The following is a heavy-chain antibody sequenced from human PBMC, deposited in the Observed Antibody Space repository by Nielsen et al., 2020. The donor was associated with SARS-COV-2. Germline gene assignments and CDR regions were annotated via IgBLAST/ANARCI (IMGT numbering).Heavy chain of an antibody. Sequence: ASVKVSCKASGYTFTGYYMHWVRQAPGQGLEWMGRINPNSGGTNYAQKFQGRVTMTRDTSISTAYMELSRLRSDDTAVYYCARGLVFGVVSWFDPWGQGTLVTVSS. J-gene: IGHJ5*02. V-gene: IGHV1-2*06. CDR3: ARGLVFGVVSWFDP. D-gene: IGHD3-3*01. CDR2: INPNSGGT. CDR1: GYTFTGYY.